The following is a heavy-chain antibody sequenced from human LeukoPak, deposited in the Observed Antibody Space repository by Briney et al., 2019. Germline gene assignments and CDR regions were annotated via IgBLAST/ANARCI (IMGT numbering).Heavy chain of an antibody. CDR1: GGSISSYY. CDR2: IYYSGST. J-gene: IGHJ1*01. Sequence: SETLSLTCTVSGGSISSYYWSWIRQPPGKGLEWIGYIYYSGSTNYNPSLKSRVTISVDTSKNQFSLKLSSVTAADTAVYYCERGDSSGYLYFQHWGQGTLVTVSS. D-gene: IGHD3-22*01. CDR3: ERGDSSGYLYFQH. V-gene: IGHV4-59*01.